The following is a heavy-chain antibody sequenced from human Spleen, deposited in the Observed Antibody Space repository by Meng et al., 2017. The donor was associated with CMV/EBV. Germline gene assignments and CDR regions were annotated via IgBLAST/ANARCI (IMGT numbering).Heavy chain of an antibody. CDR3: ARGKRGYSYGNDY. D-gene: IGHD5-18*01. CDR2: IYSGGST. CDR1: GFTVSSNY. Sequence: GESLKISCAASGFTVSSNYMSWVRQAPGKGLEWVSVIYSGGSTYYADSVKGRFTISRDNSKNTLYLQMNSLRAEDTAVYYCARGKRGYSYGNDYWGQGTLVTVSS. J-gene: IGHJ4*02. V-gene: IGHV3-66*02.